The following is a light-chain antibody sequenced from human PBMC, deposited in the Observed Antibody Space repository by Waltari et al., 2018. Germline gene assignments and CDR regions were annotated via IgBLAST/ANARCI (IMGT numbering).Light chain of an antibody. Sequence: SYELTQPLSASVALGQTASLTCGGSDIGTKKVHWYQQKPGQAPVLGLYRDSSRPSGIPERFSGSNSGTTATLTISGAQAGDEADYYCQVWDTRKNWVFGGGTKLTVL. J-gene: IGLJ3*02. CDR2: RDS. V-gene: IGLV3-9*01. CDR3: QVWDTRKNWV. CDR1: DIGTKK.